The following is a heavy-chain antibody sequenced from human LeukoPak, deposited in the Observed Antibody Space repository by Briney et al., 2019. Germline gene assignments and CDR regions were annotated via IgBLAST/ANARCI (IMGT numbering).Heavy chain of an antibody. V-gene: IGHV1-2*02. Sequence: GASVKVSCKASGYTFSVYYIHWVRQAPGQGLEWMGWINPNSGGTKSAQRFQGMVTMTRDTSISTAYMELSRLTSDDTAVYYCAREPIGDHDAFEIWGQGTMVTVSS. CDR2: INPNSGGT. CDR3: AREPIGDHDAFEI. J-gene: IGHJ3*02. CDR1: GYTFSVYY. D-gene: IGHD2-21*01.